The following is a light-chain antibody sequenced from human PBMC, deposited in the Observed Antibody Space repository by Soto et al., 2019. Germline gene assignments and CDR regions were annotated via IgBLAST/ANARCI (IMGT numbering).Light chain of an antibody. V-gene: IGKV1-5*03. CDR1: QTISSW. Sequence: DIQMTQSPSTLSGSVGDRVTITCRASQTISSWLAWYQQKPGKAPKLLIYKASTLKSGVQSRFSGSGSGTEFTLTISSLQPDDFATYYCQPNKSYSEAFGQGTKVEL. J-gene: IGKJ1*01. CDR3: QPNKSYSEA. CDR2: KAS.